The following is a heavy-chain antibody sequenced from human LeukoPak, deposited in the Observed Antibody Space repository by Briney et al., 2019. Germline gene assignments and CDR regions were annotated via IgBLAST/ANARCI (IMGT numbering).Heavy chain of an antibody. Sequence: ASVTASCKASGYTFTSYYMHWVRQAPGQGLEWMGIINPSGGSTSYAQKFQGRVTMTRDMSTSTVYMELSSLRSEDTAVYYCARDTGSGWYYFDYWGQGTLVTVSS. CDR3: ARDTGSGWYYFDY. CDR2: INPSGGST. D-gene: IGHD6-19*01. CDR1: GYTFTSYY. J-gene: IGHJ4*02. V-gene: IGHV1-46*01.